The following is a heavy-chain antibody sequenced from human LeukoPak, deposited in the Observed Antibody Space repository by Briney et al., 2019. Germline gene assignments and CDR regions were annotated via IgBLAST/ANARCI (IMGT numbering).Heavy chain of an antibody. Sequence: GGTLRLSRAASGFTFSSYAMSWVRQAPGKGLEWVSAICCSGGSTYYADSVKGRSTISRDNSKNTLYLQMQSLRAEDAAVFYCAKGLPSGTMTGDWGQGTLVTVSS. CDR3: AKGLPSGTMTGD. J-gene: IGHJ4*01. D-gene: IGHD3-22*01. CDR2: ICCSGGST. CDR1: GFTFSSYA. V-gene: IGHV3-23*01.